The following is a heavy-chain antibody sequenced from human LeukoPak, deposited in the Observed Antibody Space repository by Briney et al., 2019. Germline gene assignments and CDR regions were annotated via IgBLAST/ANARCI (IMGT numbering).Heavy chain of an antibody. CDR1: GGSFSGYY. CDR3: ARVSQVSYDSSGYRFDY. Sequence: SETLSLTCAVYGGSFSGYYWSWIRQPPGKGLEWIGEINHSGSTNYNPSLKSRVTISGDTSKNQFSLKLSSVTAADTPVYYWARVSQVSYDSSGYRFDYWGQGTLVTVSS. J-gene: IGHJ4*02. CDR2: INHSGST. D-gene: IGHD3-22*01. V-gene: IGHV4-34*01.